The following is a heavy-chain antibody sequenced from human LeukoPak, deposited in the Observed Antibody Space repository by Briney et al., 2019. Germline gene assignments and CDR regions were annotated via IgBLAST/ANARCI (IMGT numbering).Heavy chain of an antibody. D-gene: IGHD2-15*01. CDR1: GGSISSSNW. J-gene: IGHJ4*02. Sequence: SETLSLTCAVSGGSISSSNWWSWVRQPPGKGLEWIGEIYHSGSTNYNPSLKSRVTISVDKSKNQFSLKLSSVTAADTAVYYCARYCSGGSCYSGFDYWGQGTLVTVSS. CDR3: ARYCSGGSCYSGFDY. CDR2: IYHSGST. V-gene: IGHV4-4*02.